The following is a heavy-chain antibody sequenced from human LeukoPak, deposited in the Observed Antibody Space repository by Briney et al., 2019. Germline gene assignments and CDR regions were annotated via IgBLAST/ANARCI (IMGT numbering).Heavy chain of an antibody. CDR3: TSLRGRSGWQDGGDYFDY. D-gene: IGHD6-19*01. CDR1: GFTFSGSA. Sequence: GGSLRLSCAASGFTFSGSAMHWVRQASGKGLEWVGRIRSKANSYATAYAASVKGRFTISRDDSKNTAYLQMNSLKTEDTAVYYCTSLRGRSGWQDGGDYFDYWGQGTLVTVSS. CDR2: IRSKANSYAT. J-gene: IGHJ4*02. V-gene: IGHV3-73*01.